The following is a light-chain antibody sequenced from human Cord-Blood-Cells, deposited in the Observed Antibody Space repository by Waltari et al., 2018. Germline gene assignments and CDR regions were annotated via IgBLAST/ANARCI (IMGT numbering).Light chain of an antibody. CDR3: QTWGTGIQV. J-gene: IGLJ1*01. CDR2: LNSDGSH. CDR1: SGHSSYA. Sequence: QLVLTQSPSASASLGASVKLTCTLSSGHSSYAIAWHQQQPEKGPRYLMKLNSDGSHSKGAGIPDRFSGSSSGAERYLTSSSLQSEDEADYYCQTWGTGIQVFGTGTKVTVL. V-gene: IGLV4-69*01.